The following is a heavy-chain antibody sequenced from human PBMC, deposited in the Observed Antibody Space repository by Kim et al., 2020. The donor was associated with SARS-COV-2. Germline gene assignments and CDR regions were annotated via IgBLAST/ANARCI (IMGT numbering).Heavy chain of an antibody. J-gene: IGHJ6*02. CDR3: ASGLWKSYSSSHYYIYGLDV. D-gene: IGHD5-18*01. CDR1: GGAFSGHY. CDR2: IDHSGTT. V-gene: IGHV4-34*01. Sequence: SETLSLTCKVYGGAFSGHYWSWIRQRPGKGLEWVGEIDHSGTTTYHPSLESRVTVSKDTARNDFSLPLRSVTAADTAVYFCASGLWKSYSSSHYYIYGLDVWGHGTTVTVSS.